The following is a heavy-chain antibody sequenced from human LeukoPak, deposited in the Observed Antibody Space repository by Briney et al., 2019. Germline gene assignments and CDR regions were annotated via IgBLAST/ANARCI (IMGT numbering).Heavy chain of an antibody. CDR3: ARGGVMVRGGGFDY. J-gene: IGHJ4*02. CDR2: IYYSGST. Sequence: SETLSLTCTVSGGSISSYYWSWIWQPPGKGLEWIGYIYYSGSTNYNPSLKSRVTISVDTSKNQFSLKLSSVTAADTAVYYWARGGVMVRGGGFDYWGQGTLVTVSS. D-gene: IGHD3-10*01. V-gene: IGHV4-59*01. CDR1: GGSISSYY.